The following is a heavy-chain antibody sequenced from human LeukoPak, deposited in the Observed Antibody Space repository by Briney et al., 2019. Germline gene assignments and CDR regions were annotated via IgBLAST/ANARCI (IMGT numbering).Heavy chain of an antibody. CDR3: ARHSHRYGDYFLYFDY. D-gene: IGHD4-17*01. CDR1: GGSISSSNYY. V-gene: IGHV4-39*01. Sequence: KPSETLSLTCTFSGGSISSSNYYWGWIRQPPGKGLEWIGSIYYSGSTNYNPSLKSRVTVSVDTSKNQFSLNLGSVTAADTAVYYCARHSHRYGDYFLYFDYWGQGTLVTVSS. J-gene: IGHJ4*02. CDR2: IYYSGST.